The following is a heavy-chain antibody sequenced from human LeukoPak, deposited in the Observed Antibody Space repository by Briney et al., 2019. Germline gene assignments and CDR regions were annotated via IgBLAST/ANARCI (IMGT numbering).Heavy chain of an antibody. Sequence: SETLSIPCSVSGDSISSSSSYWGWIRQPPGTGLEWIGSIYYSGSTYYNPSLKSRFTISVDTSKNQFSLKLNSVTAADTAVYYCARGHFYSTMIVVFSPRSYRSRGCAFDIWGQWTMVTVSS. D-gene: IGHD3-22*01. CDR1: GDSISSSSSY. V-gene: IGHV4-39*07. J-gene: IGHJ3*02. CDR2: IYYSGST. CDR3: ARGHFYSTMIVVFSPRSYRSRGCAFDI.